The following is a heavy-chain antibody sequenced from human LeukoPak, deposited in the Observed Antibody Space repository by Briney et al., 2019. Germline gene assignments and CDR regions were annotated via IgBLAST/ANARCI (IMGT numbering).Heavy chain of an antibody. CDR3: AKQDYGSGSSNWFDP. CDR1: GFTFSSYA. Sequence: GGSLRLSCAASGFTFSSYAMSWVRQAPGKGLEWVSAISGSGGSTYYADSVKGRFTMSRDNSKNTLYLQMNSLRAEDTAVYYCAKQDYGSGSSNWFDPWGQGTLVTVSS. CDR2: ISGSGGST. V-gene: IGHV3-23*01. J-gene: IGHJ5*02. D-gene: IGHD3-10*01.